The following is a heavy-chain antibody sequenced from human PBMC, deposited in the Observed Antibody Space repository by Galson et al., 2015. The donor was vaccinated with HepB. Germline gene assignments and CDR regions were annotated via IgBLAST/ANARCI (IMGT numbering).Heavy chain of an antibody. J-gene: IGHJ3*02. D-gene: IGHD6-19*01. Sequence: PALVKPTQTLTLTCTFSGFSLRTSGVGVGWIRQTPGKALEWLALIYWDDDKRYSPSLKSRLTVTKDTSRNQVVLTMTNLDPVDTATYYCARQSQWLVKYAFDIWGQGTMVSVSS. CDR1: GFSLRTSGVG. CDR2: IYWDDDK. V-gene: IGHV2-5*02. CDR3: ARQSQWLVKYAFDI.